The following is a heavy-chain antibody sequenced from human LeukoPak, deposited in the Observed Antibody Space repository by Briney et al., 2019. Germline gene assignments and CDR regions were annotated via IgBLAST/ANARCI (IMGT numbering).Heavy chain of an antibody. V-gene: IGHV4-59*11. CDR3: AREGWRGIAVADS. D-gene: IGHD6-19*01. CDR1: GGSITTRY. CDR2: IYYSGST. J-gene: IGHJ4*02. Sequence: PSETLSLTCTVSGGSITTRYWTWIRQPPGKGLEWIGYIYYSGSTKYNPSLKSRVTISVDTSKNQFSLKLTSVTAADTAVYYCAREGWRGIAVADSWGQGTLVTVSS.